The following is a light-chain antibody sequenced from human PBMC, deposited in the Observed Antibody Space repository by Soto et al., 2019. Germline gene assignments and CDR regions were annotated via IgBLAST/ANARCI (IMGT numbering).Light chain of an antibody. J-gene: IGKJ1*01. CDR2: GAS. CDR3: QHYVSSPWT. Sequence: DIVMTQSPATLSVSPGERATLSCRASQSIISSQLAWYQQKPGQAPGLLIYGASSRATGIPDRFSGSGSGTDFTLTISRLEPEDFAMFYCQHYVSSPWTFGQGTKVDIK. V-gene: IGKV3-20*01. CDR1: QSIISSQ.